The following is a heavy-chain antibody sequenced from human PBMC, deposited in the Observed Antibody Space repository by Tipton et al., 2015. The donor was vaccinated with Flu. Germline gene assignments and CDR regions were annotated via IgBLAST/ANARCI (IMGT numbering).Heavy chain of an antibody. J-gene: IGHJ4*02. CDR2: ISSSSSYT. Sequence: GSLRLSCAASGFTFSSYSMNWVRQAPGKGLEWVSSISSSSSYTYYADSVKGRFTISRDNAKNSLYLQMNSLRAEDTAVYYCARSVVPAAIDYWGQGTLVTVSS. CDR1: GFTFSSYS. CDR3: ARSVVPAAIDY. V-gene: IGHV3-21*01. D-gene: IGHD2-2*01.